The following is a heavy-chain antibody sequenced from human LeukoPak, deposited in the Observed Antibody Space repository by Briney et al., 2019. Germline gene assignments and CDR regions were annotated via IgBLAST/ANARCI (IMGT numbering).Heavy chain of an antibody. CDR3: ARRRGYSGYDFQKYYYYYMDV. D-gene: IGHD5-12*01. V-gene: IGHV4-59*01. CDR2: VYYSGST. Sequence: SETLSLTCTVSGGSISNDYWSWIRQPPGKGLEWIGYVYYSGSTKYNPSLKSRVTISLDTSTNQFSLKLSSVTAADTAVYYCARRRGYSGYDFQKYYYYYMDVWGKGTTVTISS. J-gene: IGHJ6*03. CDR1: GGSISNDY.